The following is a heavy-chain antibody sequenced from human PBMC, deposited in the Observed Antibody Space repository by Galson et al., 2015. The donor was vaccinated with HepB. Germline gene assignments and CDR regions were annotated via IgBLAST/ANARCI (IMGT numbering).Heavy chain of an antibody. CDR3: ATGFKDTWTLDY. V-gene: IGHV3-7*03. D-gene: IGHD3/OR15-3a*01. J-gene: IGHJ4*02. Sequence: SLRLSCASSGFTFNNYWITWVRQAPEKGLEWVASINQDGDEKYYVDSVRGRFTISRDNAKNSLFLHMNSLRGDDTAVYYCATGFKDTWTLDYWGQGTLVTVSS. CDR2: INQDGDEK. CDR1: GFTFNNYW.